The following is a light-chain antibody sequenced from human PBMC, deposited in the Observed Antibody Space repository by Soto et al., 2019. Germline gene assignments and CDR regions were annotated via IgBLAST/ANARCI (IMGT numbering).Light chain of an antibody. CDR3: QQYGSWPRT. CDR2: GAS. Sequence: EIVLTQSPGTLSLSPGETATLSCRASQSVSSNYLAWYQQKPGQAPRLLIYGASTRAAGIPDRFRGSGSGTDFTLAISRLEPEDFAVYYCQQYGSWPRTFGQGTKVDIK. CDR1: QSVSSNY. V-gene: IGKV3-20*01. J-gene: IGKJ1*01.